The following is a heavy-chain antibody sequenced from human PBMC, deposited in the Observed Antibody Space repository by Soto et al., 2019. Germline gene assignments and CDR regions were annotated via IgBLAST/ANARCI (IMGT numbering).Heavy chain of an antibody. V-gene: IGHV1-3*01. D-gene: IGHD3-9*01. CDR3: EGGNYDITRPNFDY. CDR1: GYTFTGYA. CDR2: INAGNGNT. Sequence: ASVKVSCKASGYTFTGYAMHWVRQAPGQRLEWMGWINAGNGNTKYSQRFQGRVTITADKSTSTAYMELSSLRSEDTAVYYCEGGNYDITRPNFDYWGQGTLVPVSS. J-gene: IGHJ4*02.